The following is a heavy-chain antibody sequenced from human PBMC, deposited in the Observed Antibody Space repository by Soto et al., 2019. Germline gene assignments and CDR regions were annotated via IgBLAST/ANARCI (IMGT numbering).Heavy chain of an antibody. V-gene: IGHV4-59*01. CDR2: IYYTGNT. Sequence: ETLSLTCTVSGDSISTYYWSWIRQPPGKGLEWIAYIYYTGNTYYNPSLKSRVTISMDTSKNQFSLKLSSVTAADTAVYYCARYYYDSSGYYYGWFDPWGQGTLVTVSS. J-gene: IGHJ5*02. D-gene: IGHD3-22*01. CDR3: ARYYYDSSGYYYGWFDP. CDR1: GDSISTYY.